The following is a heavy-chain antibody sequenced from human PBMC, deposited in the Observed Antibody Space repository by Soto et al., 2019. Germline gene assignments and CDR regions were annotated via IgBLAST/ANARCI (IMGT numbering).Heavy chain of an antibody. CDR2: IRTKSNHYAT. CDR3: TRLHFIVEPGINY. CDR1: GLSFSDSG. D-gene: IGHD6-13*01. J-gene: IGHJ4*02. Sequence: PGGSLRLSCAASGLSFSDSGIHWVRQASGKGLEWVGRIRTKSNHYATAYAASVKGRFTISRGDSRNTAYLQMNSLETEDTAVYYCTRLHFIVEPGINYWGQGTLVTVSS. V-gene: IGHV3-73*01.